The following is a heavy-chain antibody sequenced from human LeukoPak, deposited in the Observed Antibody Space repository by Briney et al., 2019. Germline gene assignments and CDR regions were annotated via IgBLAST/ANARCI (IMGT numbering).Heavy chain of an antibody. Sequence: ASVKVSCKASGGTFSSYAISWVRQAPGQGLEWMGGIIPIFGTANYAQKFQGRVTMTTDTSTSTAYMELRSLRSDGTAVYYCARYSSGWAFDYWGQGTLVTVSS. CDR3: ARYSSGWAFDY. V-gene: IGHV1-69*05. J-gene: IGHJ4*02. D-gene: IGHD6-19*01. CDR2: IIPIFGTA. CDR1: GGTFSSYA.